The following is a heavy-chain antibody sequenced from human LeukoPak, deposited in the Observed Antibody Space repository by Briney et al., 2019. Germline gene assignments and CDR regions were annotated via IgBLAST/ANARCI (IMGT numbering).Heavy chain of an antibody. Sequence: ASVKVSCKASGYSFTSYYIHWVRQAPGQWLEWLGIINCSGGSTSYAQKFQGRVTMTRDTSTRTVYMELSSLRSEDTAVYYCARCYDNFDVALDIWSQGTMVTVSS. J-gene: IGHJ3*02. CDR3: ARCYDNFDVALDI. CDR1: GYSFTSYY. CDR2: INCSGGST. D-gene: IGHD3-9*01. V-gene: IGHV1-46*01.